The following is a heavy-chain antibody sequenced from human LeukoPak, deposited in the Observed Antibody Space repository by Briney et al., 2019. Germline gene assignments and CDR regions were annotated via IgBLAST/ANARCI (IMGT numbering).Heavy chain of an antibody. CDR2: IYHSGST. CDR3: ARHPVAGSSWYDY. J-gene: IGHJ4*02. Sequence: PSETLSLTCTVSGGSISSYYWSWIRQPPGKGLEGIGYIYHSGSTNYNPSLKSRVTISVDTSKNQFSLKLSSVTAADTAVYYCARHPVAGSSWYDYWGQGTLVTVSS. D-gene: IGHD6-13*01. CDR1: GGSISSYY. V-gene: IGHV4-59*08.